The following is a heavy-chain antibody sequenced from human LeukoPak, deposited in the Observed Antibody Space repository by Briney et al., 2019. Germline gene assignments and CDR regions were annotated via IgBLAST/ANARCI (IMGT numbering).Heavy chain of an antibody. D-gene: IGHD6-13*01. CDR1: GDSISSYY. CDR3: AREWIATANDY. J-gene: IGHJ4*02. V-gene: IGHV4-59*01. Sequence: PSETLSLTCTVSGDSISSYYWSWIRQPPGKGLEWIGYVYYSGSTNYNPSLKSRVTISIDTSKNQFSLKLSSVTAADTAVYYCAREWIATANDYWGQGTLVTVSS. CDR2: VYYSGST.